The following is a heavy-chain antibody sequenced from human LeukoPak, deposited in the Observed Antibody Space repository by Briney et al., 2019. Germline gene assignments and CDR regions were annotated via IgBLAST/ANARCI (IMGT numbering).Heavy chain of an antibody. Sequence: GGSLRLSCAASGFTFSSYSMNWVRQAPGKGLEWVSSISSSSSYIYYADSVKGRFTISRDNAKNSLYLQMNSLRAEDTAVYYCARHPAGGYSSSWYDYWGQGTLVTVSS. D-gene: IGHD6-13*01. J-gene: IGHJ4*02. V-gene: IGHV3-21*01. CDR2: ISSSSSYI. CDR3: ARHPAGGYSSSWYDY. CDR1: GFTFSSYS.